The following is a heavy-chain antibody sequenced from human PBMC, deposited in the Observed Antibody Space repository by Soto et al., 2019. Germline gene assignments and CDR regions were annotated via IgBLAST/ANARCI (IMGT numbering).Heavy chain of an antibody. CDR3: ARDGAVTVTTSYFDY. D-gene: IGHD4-17*01. V-gene: IGHV1-69*12. CDR1: GGTFSRNA. CDR2: IIPLFGTT. Sequence: QVQLVQSGAEVKKPGSSVKVSCKASGGTFSRNAINWVRQAPGQGLEWMGGIIPLFGTTNYAQNFQGRVTITADESTNTACMELSSLRSEDTAVYYCARDGAVTVTTSYFDYWGQGTLVSVSS. J-gene: IGHJ4*02.